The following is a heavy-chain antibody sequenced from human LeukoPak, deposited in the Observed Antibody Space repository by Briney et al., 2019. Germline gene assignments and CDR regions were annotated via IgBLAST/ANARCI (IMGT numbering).Heavy chain of an antibody. CDR3: ARGFGEFLYWFDP. CDR2: IYYSGST. D-gene: IGHD3-10*01. V-gene: IGHV4-31*03. CDR1: GGSISIGGYY. Sequence: SETLSLTCTVSGGSISIGGYYWSWIRQHPGKGLEWIGYIYYSGSTYYNPSLKSRVTISVDTSKNQFSLKLSSVTAADTAVYYCARGFGEFLYWFDPWGQGTLVTVSS. J-gene: IGHJ5*02.